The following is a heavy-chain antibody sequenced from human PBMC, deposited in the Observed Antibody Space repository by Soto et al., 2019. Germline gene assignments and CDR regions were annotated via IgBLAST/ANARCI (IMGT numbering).Heavy chain of an antibody. D-gene: IGHD2-15*01. CDR2: LYYSGST. V-gene: IGHV4-31*03. CDR1: GGSISSGGYY. CDR3: ARDKSGWGGAVVSD. J-gene: IGHJ4*02. Sequence: QVQLQESGPGLVKPSQTLSLTCTVSGGSISSGGYYWSWIRPHPGKGLEWIGYLYYSGSTYYNPAITSRMPISVETSKNRYYLKLSSVTAADTAVYYCARDKSGWGGAVVSDWGQGTLVTVSS.